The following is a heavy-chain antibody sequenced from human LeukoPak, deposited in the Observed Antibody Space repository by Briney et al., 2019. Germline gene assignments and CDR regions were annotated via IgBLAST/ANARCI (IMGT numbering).Heavy chain of an antibody. Sequence: GGSLRLSCAASGFTFSTYGMHWVRQAPGKRLEWVAVISKDGGDKYYADSVKGRFTISRDNSKNTLYLQMNSLRPEDTAVYYCAKDRDYGASGYYFDYWGQGTLVTVSS. CDR2: ISKDGGDK. V-gene: IGHV3-30*18. CDR1: GFTFSTYG. D-gene: IGHD4-17*01. CDR3: AKDRDYGASGYYFDY. J-gene: IGHJ4*02.